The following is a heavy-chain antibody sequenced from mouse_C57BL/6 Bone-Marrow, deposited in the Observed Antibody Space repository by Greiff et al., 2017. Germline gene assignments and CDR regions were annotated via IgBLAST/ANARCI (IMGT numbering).Heavy chain of an antibody. CDR2: IYPRSGNT. D-gene: IGHD2-1*01. J-gene: IGHJ2*01. Sequence: VQLQQSGAELARPGASVKLSCKASGYTFTSYGISWVKQRTGQGLEWIGEIYPRSGNTYYNEKFKGKATLTADKSSSTAYMELRSLTSEDSAVYFCARSDGGNYDFDYWGQGTTLTVSS. CDR3: ARSDGGNYDFDY. CDR1: GYTFTSYG. V-gene: IGHV1-81*01.